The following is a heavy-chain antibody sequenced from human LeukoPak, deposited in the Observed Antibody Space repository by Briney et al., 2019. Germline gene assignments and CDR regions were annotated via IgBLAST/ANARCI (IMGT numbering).Heavy chain of an antibody. CDR1: GYTFTSYD. D-gene: IGHD3-16*02. CDR3: AADLLRLGELSSGMPGTNAFDI. V-gene: IGHV1-8*01. J-gene: IGHJ3*02. Sequence: ASVKVSCKASGYTFTSYDINWVRQATGQGLEWMGWMNPNSGNTGYAQKFQERVTITRDMSTSTAYTELSSLRSEDTAVYYCAADLLRLGELSSGMPGTNAFDIWGQGTMVTVSS. CDR2: MNPNSGNT.